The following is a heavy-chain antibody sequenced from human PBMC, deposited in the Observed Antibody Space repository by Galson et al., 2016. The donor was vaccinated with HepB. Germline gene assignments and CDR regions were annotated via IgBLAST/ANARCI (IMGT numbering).Heavy chain of an antibody. CDR1: GFTFSSYE. V-gene: IGHV3-48*03. CDR3: ASYPGYFPGY. CDR2: ISSSGNTI. Sequence: SLRLSCAASGFTFSSYEMNWVRQAPGKGLEWVSYISSSGNTIYYADSVKGRFTISRDNAKNSLYLQMNSLRAEDTAVYYCASYPGYFPGYWGQGTLVTVSS. J-gene: IGHJ4*02. D-gene: IGHD3-9*01.